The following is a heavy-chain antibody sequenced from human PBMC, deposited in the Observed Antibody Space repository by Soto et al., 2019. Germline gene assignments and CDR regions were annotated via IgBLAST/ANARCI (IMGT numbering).Heavy chain of an antibody. CDR3: ARDRYCGGDCYYEHYYGMDV. D-gene: IGHD2-21*02. CDR1: GGSVSSDSYY. V-gene: IGHV4-61*01. J-gene: IGHJ6*02. Sequence: PSETLSLTCTVSGGSVSSDSYYWSWIRQPPGKGLEWIGYIYYSGNTNYNPSLKSRVTISVDTSKNQFSLKLSSVTASDTAVYYCARDRYCGGDCYYEHYYGMDVWGQWTTVTVSS. CDR2: IYYSGNT.